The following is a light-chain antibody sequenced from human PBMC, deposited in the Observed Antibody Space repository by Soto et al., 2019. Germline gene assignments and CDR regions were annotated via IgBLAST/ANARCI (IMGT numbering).Light chain of an antibody. V-gene: IGKV1-17*01. CDR2: AAS. J-gene: IGKJ1*01. Sequence: DLQMTQSPSSLSASVGDRVSITCRASQGIGDDLGWYQQKPGKAPKRLIYAASSLQSGVPSRFSGSGSGTDFTLTISSLQPDDFASYYCLQHNTYPWTFGPGTKVEVK. CDR1: QGIGDD. CDR3: LQHNTYPWT.